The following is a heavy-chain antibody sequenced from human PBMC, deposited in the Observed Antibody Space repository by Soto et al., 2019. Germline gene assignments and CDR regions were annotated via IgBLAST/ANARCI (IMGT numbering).Heavy chain of an antibody. J-gene: IGHJ5*02. V-gene: IGHV4-30-2*01. D-gene: IGHD3-9*01. CDR1: GGSISSGGYS. CDR3: GRGRLRYFDWFRVQNWFDP. Sequence: QLQLQESGSGLVKPSQTLSLTYAVSGGSISSGGYSWSWIRQTPGKGLEWIGYIYHSGSTYYNPSLKSRVTTSVDRSKNQFSLKLSSVTAADTAVYYCGRGRLRYFDWFRVQNWFDPWGQGTLVTVSP. CDR2: IYHSGST.